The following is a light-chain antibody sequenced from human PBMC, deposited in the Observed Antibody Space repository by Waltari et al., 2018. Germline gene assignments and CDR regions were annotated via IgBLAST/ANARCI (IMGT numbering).Light chain of an antibody. CDR1: QSIQRY. J-gene: IGKJ4*01. CDR3: QQRADWPLT. Sequence: EIVFTHSPATLPLSPGGRATLSCRASQSIQRYLGWYQQKPGQAPRLLIYHAYNRATGVPARFSGSGSETDFTLTISSLEPEDSAIYYCQQRADWPLTFGGGTTVEIK. CDR2: HAY. V-gene: IGKV3-11*01.